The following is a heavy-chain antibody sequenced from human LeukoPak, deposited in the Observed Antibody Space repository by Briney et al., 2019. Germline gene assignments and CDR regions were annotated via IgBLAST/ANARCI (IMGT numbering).Heavy chain of an antibody. CDR2: INHSGST. J-gene: IGHJ3*02. D-gene: IGHD3-22*01. CDR3: ARAPQGYYDSRAQNASDI. V-gene: IGHV4-34*01. Sequence: PSETLSLTCAVYGGSFSGYYWSWIRQPPGQGLEWIGEINHSGSTNYNPSLKSRVTISVDTSKNQFSLKLSSVTAADTAVYYCARAPQGYYDSRAQNASDIWGQGTMVTVSS. CDR1: GGSFSGYY.